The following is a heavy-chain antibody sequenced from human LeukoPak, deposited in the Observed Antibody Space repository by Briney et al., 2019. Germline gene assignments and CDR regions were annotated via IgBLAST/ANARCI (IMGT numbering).Heavy chain of an antibody. CDR1: GGSISSYY. CDR3: ARGVSYSSSWYD. D-gene: IGHD6-13*01. J-gene: IGHJ4*02. CDR2: IYTSGST. Sequence: SETLSLTCTVSGGSISSYYWSWIRQPPGKGLEWIGYIYTSGSTNYNPSLKSRVTISVDTSKNQFSLKLSSVTAADTAVYYCARGVSYSSSWYDWGQGTLVTVSS. V-gene: IGHV4-4*09.